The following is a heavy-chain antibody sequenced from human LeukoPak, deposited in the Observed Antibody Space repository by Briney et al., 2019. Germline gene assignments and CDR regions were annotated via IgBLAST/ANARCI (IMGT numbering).Heavy chain of an antibody. CDR1: GFTFNTYE. D-gene: IGHD6-13*01. V-gene: IGHV3-30*18. Sequence: GGSLRLSCAASGFTFNTYEMNWVRQAPGKGLEWVAVISYDGGNKYYAGSVRGRFTISRDNSKNTVFLQMNSLDAEDTAAYYCAKGGHTSSWYTDYWGQGTLVTVSS. J-gene: IGHJ4*02. CDR2: ISYDGGNK. CDR3: AKGGHTSSWYTDY.